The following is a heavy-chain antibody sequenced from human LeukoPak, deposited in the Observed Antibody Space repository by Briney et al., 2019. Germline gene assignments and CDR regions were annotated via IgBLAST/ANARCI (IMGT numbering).Heavy chain of an antibody. D-gene: IGHD6-6*01. V-gene: IGHV4-59*01. Sequence: KPSETLSLTCTVSGGSISSYHWSWIRQPPGKGLEWIGYIYYSGSTNYNPSLKSRVTISVDTSKNQFSLKLSSVTAADTAVYYCARDHEYSSSSNWFDPWGQGTLVTVSS. CDR3: ARDHEYSSSSNWFDP. CDR2: IYYSGST. CDR1: GGSISSYH. J-gene: IGHJ5*02.